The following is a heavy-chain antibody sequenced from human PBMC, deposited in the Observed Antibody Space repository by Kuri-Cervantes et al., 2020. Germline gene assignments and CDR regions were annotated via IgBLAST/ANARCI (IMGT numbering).Heavy chain of an antibody. J-gene: IGHJ6*02. CDR2: ISSSSSYI. CDR1: GFSFSSYS. V-gene: IGHV3-21*01. CDR3: ARDWDRTNLYYYYGMDV. D-gene: IGHD1-26*01. Sequence: GESLKISCAASGFSFSSYSMNWVRQGPGKGLEWASSISSSSSYIYYADSVKGRFTISRDNAKNSLYLQMNSLRAEDTAVYYCARDWDRTNLYYYYGMDVWGQGTTVTVFS.